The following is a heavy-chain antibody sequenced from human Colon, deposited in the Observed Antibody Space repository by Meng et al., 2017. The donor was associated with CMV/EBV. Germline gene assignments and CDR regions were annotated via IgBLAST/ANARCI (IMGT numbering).Heavy chain of an antibody. Sequence: WVRQAPGQGLEWMGWINAYNGNTNYAQKLQGRVTMTTDTSTSTAYMELRSLRSDDTAVYYCARDSPYCSSTSCYESMVGGYDPFDYWGQGTLVTVSS. D-gene: IGHD2-2*01. CDR2: INAYNGNT. J-gene: IGHJ4*02. CDR3: ARDSPYCSSTSCYESMVGGYDPFDY. V-gene: IGHV1-18*01.